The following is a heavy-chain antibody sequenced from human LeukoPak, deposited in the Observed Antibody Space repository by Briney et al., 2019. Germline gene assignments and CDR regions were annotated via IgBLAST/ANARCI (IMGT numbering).Heavy chain of an antibody. CDR1: VYTFTGYY. D-gene: IGHD1-14*01. CDR2: INPNSGGT. Sequence: GASVKVSCKASVYTFTGYYMHWVRQAPGQGLEWMGWINPNSGGTNYAQKFQGRVTMTRDTSISTAYMELSRLRSDDTAVYYCAREPEPRKGDYWGQGTLVAVSS. CDR3: AREPEPRKGDY. V-gene: IGHV1-2*02. J-gene: IGHJ4*02.